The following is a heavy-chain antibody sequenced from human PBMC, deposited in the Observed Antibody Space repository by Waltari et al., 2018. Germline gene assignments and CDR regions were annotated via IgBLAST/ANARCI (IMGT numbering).Heavy chain of an antibody. J-gene: IGHJ4*02. D-gene: IGHD1-20*01. CDR3: VKDNWNNFEY. CDR2: IQTSNGDT. Sequence: QVQMVQSGAELKKPGAAVMVSCKASGYSFTSGGISWVRQAPGQGLEWMGWIQTSNGDTNDPQKFQGRVTMTTDRSTSTVYMELRGLRSDDTAVYYCVKDNWNNFEYWGQGTPVTVSS. CDR1: GYSFTSGG. V-gene: IGHV1-18*01.